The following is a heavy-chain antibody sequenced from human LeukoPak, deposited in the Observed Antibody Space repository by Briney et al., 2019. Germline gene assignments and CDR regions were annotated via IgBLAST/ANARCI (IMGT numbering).Heavy chain of an antibody. CDR2: ISSSSSYI. CDR3: AKDDAWLRFGE. D-gene: IGHD3-10*01. J-gene: IGHJ4*02. V-gene: IGHV3-21*04. CDR1: GFTFNTYS. Sequence: GGSLSLSCAASGFTFNTYSMNWVRQAPGKGLEWVASISSSSSYIYYADSVKGRFTISRDNSKNTLYLEVISLTAEDTAVYYCAKDDAWLRFGEWSQGTLVTVSS.